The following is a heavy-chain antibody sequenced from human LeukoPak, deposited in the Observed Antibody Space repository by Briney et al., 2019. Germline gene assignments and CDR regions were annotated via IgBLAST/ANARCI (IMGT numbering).Heavy chain of an antibody. Sequence: ASVKVSCKASGYTFTGYYMHWVRQAPGQGLEWIGWINPNSGGTNYAQKFQGRVTMTRDTSISTAYMELSRLRSDDTAVYYCARSPPYSSGWYYFDYWGQGTLVTVSS. V-gene: IGHV1-2*02. CDR3: ARSPPYSSGWYYFDY. D-gene: IGHD6-19*01. CDR1: GYTFTGYY. CDR2: INPNSGGT. J-gene: IGHJ4*02.